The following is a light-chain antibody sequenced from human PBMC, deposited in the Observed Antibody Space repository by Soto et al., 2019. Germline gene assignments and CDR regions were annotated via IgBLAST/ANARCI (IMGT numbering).Light chain of an antibody. V-gene: IGKV3-20*01. CDR1: QSINSF. CDR2: GAS. CDR3: QQYGSSPLT. Sequence: EIVLTQSPGTLSLSPGEGATLSCRASQSINSFLAWYQQRRGQAPRLLIHGASNRATGIPDRFSGSGSGTDFTLTISRLEPEDFAVFYCQQYGSSPLTFGQGTKVDIK. J-gene: IGKJ1*01.